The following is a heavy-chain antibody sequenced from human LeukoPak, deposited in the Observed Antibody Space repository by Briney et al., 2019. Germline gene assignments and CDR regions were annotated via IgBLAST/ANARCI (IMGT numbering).Heavy chain of an antibody. V-gene: IGHV3-23*01. D-gene: IGHD3-16*01. CDR3: AKVEAGGSFDY. CDR2: ISNNGGYT. CDR1: GFTFSSSA. Sequence: GGSLRLSCAASGFTFSSSAMSWVRQAPGKGLEWVSAISNNGGYTYYADSVQGRFTISRDNSKNTLYLQMNSLRAEDTAVYYCAKVEAGGSFDYWGQGTLVTVSS. J-gene: IGHJ4*02.